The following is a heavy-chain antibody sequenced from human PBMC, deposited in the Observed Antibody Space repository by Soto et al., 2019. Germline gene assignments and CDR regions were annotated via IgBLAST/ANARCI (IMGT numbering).Heavy chain of an antibody. J-gene: IGHJ6*03. CDR1: GYTFTSYA. CDR3: ARDLAPVRRSCGGDCYDLYYYYYMDV. CDR2: INAGNGNT. D-gene: IGHD2-21*01. V-gene: IGHV1-3*01. Sequence: ASVKVSCKASGYTFTSYAMHWVRQAPGQRLEWMGWINAGNGNTKYSQKFQGRVTITRDTSASTAYMELSSLRSEDTAVYYCARDLAPVRRSCGGDCYDLYYYYYMDVWGKGTTVTVSS.